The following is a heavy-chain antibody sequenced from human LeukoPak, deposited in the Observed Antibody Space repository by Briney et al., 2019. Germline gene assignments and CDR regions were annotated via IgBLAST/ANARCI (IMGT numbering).Heavy chain of an antibody. D-gene: IGHD3-3*01. CDR2: IYYSGST. CDR3: ARHSRGTTIFGVLLEY. J-gene: IGHJ4*02. Sequence: SETLFLTCTVSGDSIGSGSFYWGWIRQPPGKGLEWIGSIYYSGSTYYNPSLKSRVTISVDTSKNQFSLKLNSVTAADTAVYYCARHSRGTTIFGVLLEYWGQGTLVTVSS. V-gene: IGHV4-39*01. CDR1: GDSIGSGSFY.